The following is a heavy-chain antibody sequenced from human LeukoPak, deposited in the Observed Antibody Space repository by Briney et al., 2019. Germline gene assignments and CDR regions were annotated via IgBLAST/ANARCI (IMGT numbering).Heavy chain of an antibody. CDR1: GFTFDDYA. Sequence: GGSLRLSCAASGFTFDDYAMHWVRQAPGKGLEWVSGISWNSGSIGYADSVKGRFTISRDNPKNSLYLQMNSLGAEDTALYYCAKDMGVAAAGTAPFDYWGQGTLVSVST. J-gene: IGHJ4*02. D-gene: IGHD6-13*01. CDR3: AKDMGVAAAGTAPFDY. V-gene: IGHV3-9*01. CDR2: ISWNSGSI.